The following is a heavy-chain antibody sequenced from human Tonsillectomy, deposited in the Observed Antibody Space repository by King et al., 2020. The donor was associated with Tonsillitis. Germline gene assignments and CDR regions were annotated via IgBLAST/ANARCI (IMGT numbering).Heavy chain of an antibody. V-gene: IGHV2-5*02. Sequence: TLKESGPTLVKPTQTLTLTCTFSGFSLSTSGVGVGWIRQPPGKALEWLALISLDDDERYSPSLKSRLTITKDTSNNQVVLPMTNMDPVDTATYYCAHRGWSTSFDYWSQGTLVTVSS. CDR2: ISLDDDE. CDR1: GFSLSTSGVG. J-gene: IGHJ4*02. D-gene: IGHD6-19*01. CDR3: AHRGWSTSFDY.